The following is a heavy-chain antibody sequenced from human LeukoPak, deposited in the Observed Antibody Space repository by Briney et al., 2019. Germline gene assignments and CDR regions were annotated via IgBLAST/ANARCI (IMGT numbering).Heavy chain of an antibody. D-gene: IGHD6-13*01. V-gene: IGHV3-23*01. CDR2: ISGSGGST. CDR3: ANKGSSWYGGVAFDI. J-gene: IGHJ3*02. Sequence: GGSLRLSCAASGFTFRSYAMSWVRQAPGKGLEWVSDISGSGGSTYYADSVKGRFTISRDNSKNTLYLQMNSLRAEDTAVYYCANKGSSWYGGVAFDIWGQGTMVTVSS. CDR1: GFTFRSYA.